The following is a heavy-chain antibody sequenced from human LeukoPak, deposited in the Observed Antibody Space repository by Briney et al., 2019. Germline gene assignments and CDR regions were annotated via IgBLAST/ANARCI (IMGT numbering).Heavy chain of an antibody. J-gene: IGHJ6*03. CDR2: INPSGGGT. CDR1: GYTFTSYY. CDR3: ARGGIAESGYYYYYMDV. Sequence: ASVKVSCKASGYTFTSYYMHWVRQAPGQGLEWMGIINPSGGGTTYAQKFQGRVTMTRDTSTRTVYMELSSMRSEDTAVYYCARGGIAESGYYYYYMDVWGKGTTVTISS. V-gene: IGHV1-46*01. D-gene: IGHD6-19*01.